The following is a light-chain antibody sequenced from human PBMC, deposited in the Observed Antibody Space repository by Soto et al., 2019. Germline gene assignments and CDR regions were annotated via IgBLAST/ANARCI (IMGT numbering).Light chain of an antibody. V-gene: IGLV2-14*03. J-gene: IGLJ1*01. CDR2: DVS. CDR3: SSYTSSSTYV. CDR1: SSDVGGYNY. Sequence: QSVLTQPASVSGSPGQSIAISCTGASSDVGGYNYVSWYQHHPGKAPTVMIYDVSNRPSGASDRFSGSKSGNTASLTISGLHADDEADYYCSSYTSSSTYVFGTGTKVTVL.